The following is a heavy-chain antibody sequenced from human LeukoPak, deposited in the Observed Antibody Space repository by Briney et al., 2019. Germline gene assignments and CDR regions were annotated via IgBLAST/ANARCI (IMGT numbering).Heavy chain of an antibody. CDR1: GFTFSSYE. Sequence: GGSLRLSCAASGFTFSSYEMNWVRQAPGKGLEWVAFIRYDGSNKYYADSVKGRFTISRDNSKNTLYLQMNSLRGEDTAVYYCAKDGDTMSGTYYYDMDVWGKGTTVTIS. CDR3: AKDGDTMSGTYYYDMDV. J-gene: IGHJ6*03. CDR2: IRYDGSNK. D-gene: IGHD1-26*01. V-gene: IGHV3-30*02.